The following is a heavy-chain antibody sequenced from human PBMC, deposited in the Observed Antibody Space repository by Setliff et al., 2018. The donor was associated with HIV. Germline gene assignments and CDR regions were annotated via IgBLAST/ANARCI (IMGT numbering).Heavy chain of an antibody. V-gene: IGHV1-18*01. CDR1: GYTFTSYG. J-gene: IGHJ4*02. Sequence: ASVKVSCKASGYTFTSYGISWVRQAPGQGLEWMGWISAYNGNTNYAQKLQGRVTMTTDTSTSTAYMELRSLRSDDTAVYYCARGGSPWVRGVKEGYFDYWGQGTLVTV. D-gene: IGHD3-10*01. CDR3: ARGGSPWVRGVKEGYFDY. CDR2: ISAYNGNT.